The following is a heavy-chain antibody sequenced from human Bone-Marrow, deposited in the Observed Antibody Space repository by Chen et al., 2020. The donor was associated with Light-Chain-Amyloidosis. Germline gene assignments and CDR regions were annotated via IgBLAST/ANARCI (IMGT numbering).Heavy chain of an antibody. D-gene: IGHD5-12*01. Sequence: EVHLEQSGPDVKKPGESLKISCKGSGYSVPNYWIGWVRQMPGKGLEWMGVIYPDDSDARYSPSFEGQVTISADKSITTAYLQWRSLKASDTAMYYCARRRDGYNFDYWGQGTLVTVSS. CDR3: ARRRDGYNFDY. CDR2: IYPDDSDA. V-gene: IGHV5-51*01. CDR1: GYSVPNYW. J-gene: IGHJ4*02.